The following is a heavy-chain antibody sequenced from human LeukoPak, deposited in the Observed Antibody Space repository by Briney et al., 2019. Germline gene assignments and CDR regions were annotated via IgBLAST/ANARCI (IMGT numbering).Heavy chain of an antibody. CDR3: ARDILATSIAAPYY. J-gene: IGHJ4*02. D-gene: IGHD6-13*01. CDR1: GFTFSSYG. Sequence: GTLRLSCAASGFTFSSYGMSWVRQAPGKGLEWIGSIIYSGRTYYNPSLKSRVTMSVDTSKNQFSLRLSSVDAADTAVYYCARDILATSIAAPYYWGQGTLVTVSS. V-gene: IGHV4-39*07. CDR2: IIYSGRT.